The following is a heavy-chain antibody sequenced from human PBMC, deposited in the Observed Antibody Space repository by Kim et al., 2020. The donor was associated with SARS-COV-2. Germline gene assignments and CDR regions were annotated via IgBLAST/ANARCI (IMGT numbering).Heavy chain of an antibody. CDR1: GYTFTSYA. J-gene: IGHJ4*02. D-gene: IGHD3-10*01. CDR3: ARVRVLWFGESFPPGWGDY. CDR2: INTNTGNP. Sequence: ASVKVSCKASGYTFTSYAMNWVRQAPGQGLEWMGWINTNTGNPTYAQGFTGRFVFSLDTSVSTAYLQISSLKAEDTAVYYCARVRVLWFGESFPPGWGDYWGQGTLVTVSS. V-gene: IGHV7-4-1*02.